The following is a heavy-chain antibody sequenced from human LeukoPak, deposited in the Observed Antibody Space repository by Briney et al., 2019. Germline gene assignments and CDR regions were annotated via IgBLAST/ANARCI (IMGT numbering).Heavy chain of an antibody. V-gene: IGHV1-2*04. CDR1: GYTFTSYY. D-gene: IGHD6-13*01. CDR2: INPNSGGT. Sequence: ASVKVSCKASGYTFTSYYMHWVRQAPGQGLEWMGWINPNSGGTNYAQKFQGWVTMTRDTSISTAYMELSRLRSDDTAVYYCAKSSAAAGGYGMDVWGQGTTVTVSS. CDR3: AKSSAAAGGYGMDV. J-gene: IGHJ6*02.